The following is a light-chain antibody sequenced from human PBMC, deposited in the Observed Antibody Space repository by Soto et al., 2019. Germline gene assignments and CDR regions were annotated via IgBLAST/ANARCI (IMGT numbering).Light chain of an antibody. CDR2: GAS. J-gene: IGKJ5*01. V-gene: IGKV3-20*01. CDR1: QSISGNY. Sequence: EIVLTQSPGTLSLSPGERPTLSCRASQSISGNYLAWYQQKPGQAPRLLIYGASNRATGIPERFSGSGSGTDFTLTIGRLEPQDSAMYYCQQYVISVTFGQGTRREIK. CDR3: QQYVISVT.